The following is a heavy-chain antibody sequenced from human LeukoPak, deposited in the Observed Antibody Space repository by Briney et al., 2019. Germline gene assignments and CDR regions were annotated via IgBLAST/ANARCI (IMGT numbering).Heavy chain of an antibody. V-gene: IGHV3-7*03. CDR1: GFTFSSYA. CDR3: AREHKTFDY. Sequence: PGGSLRLSCAASGFTFSSYAMSWVRQAPGKGLEWVANIRPDGGEQFYVDSAKGRFTISRDNADNSLYLQLTSLRPEDTAVYYCAREHKTFDYWGQGILVTVSS. CDR2: IRPDGGEQ. J-gene: IGHJ4*02.